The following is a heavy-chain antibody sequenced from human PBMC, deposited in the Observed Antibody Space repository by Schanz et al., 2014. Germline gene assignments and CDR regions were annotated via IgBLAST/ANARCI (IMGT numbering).Heavy chain of an antibody. CDR3: ARAPVTVGPYHYYMDV. J-gene: IGHJ6*03. CDR1: GFTFSSYG. CDR2: ISYDGSKK. D-gene: IGHD4-17*01. V-gene: IGHV3-30*03. Sequence: VHLVESGGGLVQPGGSLRLSCAASGFTFSSYGMHWVRQAPGKGLEWVGVISYDGSKKSYADSVKGRFTISRDNSKNTLYLQMNSLRSEDTAVYYCARAPVTVGPYHYYMDVWGKGTTVTVSS.